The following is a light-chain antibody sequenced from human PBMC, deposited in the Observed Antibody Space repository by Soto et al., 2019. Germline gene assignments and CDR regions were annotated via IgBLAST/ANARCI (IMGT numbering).Light chain of an antibody. CDR1: QNVLYSSNNTNQ. J-gene: IGKJ4*01. CDR3: QQYYSPPLT. V-gene: IGKV4-1*01. Sequence: DIVMTQSPDSLAVSLGERATINCKSSQNVLYSSNNTNQLAWYQQKPGQPPKLLIYWASTRESGVPDRFSGSGSGTDFILTISSLQAEDVAVYYCQQYYSPPLTFGGGTKVEIK. CDR2: WAS.